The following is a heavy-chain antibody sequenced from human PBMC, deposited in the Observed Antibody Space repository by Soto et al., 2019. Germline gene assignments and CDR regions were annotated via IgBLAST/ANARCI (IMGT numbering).Heavy chain of an antibody. J-gene: IGHJ4*02. CDR3: ARGYGTYSSGWYTIYY. CDR2: IIPIFGTA. D-gene: IGHD6-19*01. V-gene: IGHV1-69*13. CDR1: GGTFSSYA. Sequence: SVKVSCKASGGTFSSYAISWVRQAPGQGLEWMGGIIPIFGTANYAQKFQGRVTITADESTSTAYMELSSLRSEDTAVYYCARGYGTYSSGWYTIYYWGQGTLVTVSS.